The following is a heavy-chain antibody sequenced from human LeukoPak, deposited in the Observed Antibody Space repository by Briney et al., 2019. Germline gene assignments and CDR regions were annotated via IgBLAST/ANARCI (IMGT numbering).Heavy chain of an antibody. J-gene: IGHJ4*02. CDR1: GGAITNHY. Sequence: ASETLSLTCTVLGGAITNHYWSWLRQPPGKRLEWIGNIYFSGTSIYNPSLKNRVSLSIDTSRKQVSLKLASVTADDTAVYYCARDVLGGEDYWGQGTLVTVSS. D-gene: IGHD3-10*02. CDR3: ARDVLGGEDY. V-gene: IGHV4-59*11. CDR2: IYFSGTS.